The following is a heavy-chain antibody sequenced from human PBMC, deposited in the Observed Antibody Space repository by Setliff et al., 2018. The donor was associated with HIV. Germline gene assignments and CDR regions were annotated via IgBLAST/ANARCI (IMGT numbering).Heavy chain of an antibody. CDR3: ARPSYSSGWYYNY. D-gene: IGHD6-19*01. CDR2: IYYSGST. V-gene: IGHV4-39*01. Sequence: LSLTCTVSGGSISSSSYYWGWIRQPPGKGLEWIGSIYYSGSTYYNPSLKSRVTISVDTSKNQFSLKLSSVTAADTAVYYCARPSYSSGWYYNYWGQGTLVTVSS. J-gene: IGHJ4*02. CDR1: GGSISSSSYY.